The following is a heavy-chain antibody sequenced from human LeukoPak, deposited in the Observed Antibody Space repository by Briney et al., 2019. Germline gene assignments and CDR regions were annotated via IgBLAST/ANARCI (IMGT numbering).Heavy chain of an antibody. D-gene: IGHD1-26*01. V-gene: IGHV4-59*08. J-gene: IGHJ3*01. CDR3: ARLIGAVGAQGGDFDV. CDR2: IYHSGST. CDR1: GGSISSYY. Sequence: SETLSLTCTVSGGSISSYYWNWIRQPPGKGLEWIGSIYHSGSTHYNPSLRSRVTISMDTSTNQFSLKMSSVTAADTAVFYCARLIGAVGAQGGDFDVWGQGTMVTVSS.